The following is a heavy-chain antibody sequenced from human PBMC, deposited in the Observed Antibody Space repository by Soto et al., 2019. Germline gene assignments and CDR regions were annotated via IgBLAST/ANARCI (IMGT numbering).Heavy chain of an antibody. V-gene: IGHV3-23*01. J-gene: IGHJ4*02. CDR3: AKPDFCCSSTSCYDY. Sequence: GGSLRLSCAASGFTFSSYAMSWVRQAPGKGLEWVSGISDSGGRTYYADSVKGRFTISRDNSKNRLYLQMNSLRAEDTAVYYCAKPDFCCSSTSCYDYWGQGTLVTVSS. D-gene: IGHD2-2*01. CDR2: ISDSGGRT. CDR1: GFTFSSYA.